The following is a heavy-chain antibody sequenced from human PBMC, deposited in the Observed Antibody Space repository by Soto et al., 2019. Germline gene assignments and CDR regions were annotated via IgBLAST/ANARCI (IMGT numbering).Heavy chain of an antibody. J-gene: IGHJ4*02. CDR3: ARSIVVVTAADY. V-gene: IGHV1-18*01. CDR1: GYTFTSYS. CDR2: INTYNSKT. D-gene: IGHD2-21*02. Sequence: GASVKVSCKASGYTFTSYSISWVRQAPGQGLEWMGGINTYNSKTNYAQKLQGRITMTTDTSTSTAYMELSSLRSEDTAVYYCARSIVVVTAADYWGQGTLVTVSS.